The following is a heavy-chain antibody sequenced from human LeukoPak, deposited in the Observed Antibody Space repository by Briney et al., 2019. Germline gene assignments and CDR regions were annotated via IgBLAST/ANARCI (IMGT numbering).Heavy chain of an antibody. CDR1: GFTCSSYS. J-gene: IGHJ4*02. Sequence: PGGSLRLSCAASGFTCSSYSMTWVRQAPGEGLEWVSSMSSGSRYIYYADSVRGRFTISRDNAKNSLYLLMNSLRAEDTAVYYCARDRPTGASRLFVVQWGQGTLVTVSS. CDR3: ARDRPTGASRLFVVQ. V-gene: IGHV3-21*01. CDR2: MSSGSRYI. D-gene: IGHD3-3*01.